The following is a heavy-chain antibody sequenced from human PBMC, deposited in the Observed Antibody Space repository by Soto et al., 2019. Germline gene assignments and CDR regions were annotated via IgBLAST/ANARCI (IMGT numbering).Heavy chain of an antibody. CDR1: GDTFTNFG. J-gene: IGHJ5*02. D-gene: IGHD3-10*01. CDR2: IATYNSNR. CDR3: ARVLRGVVNWFDP. V-gene: IGHV1-18*01. Sequence: HLVQSGPEVKKPGASVTVSCKTSGDTFTNFGLSWVRQAPGQGLEWLGWIATYNSNRNYAQKFQGRLTLTTDTSTSTAYMELKSLGYDDTAVYYCARVLRGVVNWFDPWGQGTLVTVSS.